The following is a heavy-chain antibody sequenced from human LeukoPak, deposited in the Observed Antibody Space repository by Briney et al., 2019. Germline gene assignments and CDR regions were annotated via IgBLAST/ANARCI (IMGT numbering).Heavy chain of an antibody. V-gene: IGHV3-23*01. CDR3: AKDPTYDYVWGSYRRKY. J-gene: IGHJ4*02. Sequence: PGGSLRLSSSASGFTFSSYAMSWVRLAPGKALEWVSGISGSGGSTYYADSVKGRFTTSRDNSKNTLYLQMNSLRAEDTAVYYCAKDPTYDYVWGSYRRKYWGQGTLVTVSS. CDR2: ISGSGGST. CDR1: GFTFSSYA. D-gene: IGHD3-16*02.